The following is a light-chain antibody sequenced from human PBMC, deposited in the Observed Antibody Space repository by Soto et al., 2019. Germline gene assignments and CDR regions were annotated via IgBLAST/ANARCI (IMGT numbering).Light chain of an antibody. V-gene: IGLV2-11*01. Sequence: TQPRSVSVSPGEAVTISCTGTSSDVGGYNYVSWYQQHPGKAPKLMIYDVSKRPSGVPDRFSGSKSGNTASLTISGLQAEDEADYYCCSYAGSYVVFGTGTKVTVL. J-gene: IGLJ1*01. CDR1: SSDVGGYNY. CDR2: DVS. CDR3: CSYAGSYVV.